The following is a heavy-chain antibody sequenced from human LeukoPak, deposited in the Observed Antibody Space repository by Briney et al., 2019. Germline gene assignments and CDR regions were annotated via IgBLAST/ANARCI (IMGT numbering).Heavy chain of an antibody. CDR1: GYTFTSYY. CDR2: INPSGGST. CDR3: ARDGDYDILTGRASNYYMDV. D-gene: IGHD3-9*01. J-gene: IGHJ6*03. Sequence: ASVKVSCKASGYTFTSYYMHWVRQAPGQGLEWMGIINPSGGSTSYAQKFQGRVTMTRDTSTSTVYMELRSLRSDDTAVYYCARDGDYDILTGRASNYYMDVWGKGTTVTVSS. V-gene: IGHV1-46*01.